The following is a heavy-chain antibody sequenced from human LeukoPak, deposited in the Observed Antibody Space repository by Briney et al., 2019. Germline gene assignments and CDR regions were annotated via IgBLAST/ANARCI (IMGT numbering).Heavy chain of an antibody. CDR1: GFTFTRYD. D-gene: IGHD2-21*01. CDR2: IGTAGDT. V-gene: IGHV3-13*01. Sequence: GGSLRLSCAASGFTFTRYDMFWVRQATGKGLEWVSTIGTAGDTYYSGSVKGRFTISREDAKNTLYLQMNSLRVEDTAVYYCARGYSVRGDYWGQGTLVTVSS. J-gene: IGHJ4*02. CDR3: ARGYSVRGDY.